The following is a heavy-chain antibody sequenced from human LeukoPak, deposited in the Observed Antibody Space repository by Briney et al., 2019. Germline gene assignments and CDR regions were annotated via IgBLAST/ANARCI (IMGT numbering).Heavy chain of an antibody. Sequence: ASVKVSCKASGYTFTSYGISWVRQAPGQGLEWMGWISAYNDNTNYAQKLQGRVTMTTDTSTSTAYMELRSLRSDDTAVYYCAKERKHYPKYTPFDYWGQGTLVTVSS. CDR1: GYTFTSYG. V-gene: IGHV1-18*01. D-gene: IGHD2-2*02. CDR3: AKERKHYPKYTPFDY. J-gene: IGHJ4*02. CDR2: ISAYNDNT.